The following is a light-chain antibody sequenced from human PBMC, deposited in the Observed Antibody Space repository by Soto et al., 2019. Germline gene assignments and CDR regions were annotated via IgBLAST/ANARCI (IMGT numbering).Light chain of an antibody. Sequence: LTQPASVSGSPGQSITISCTGTSSDVGAYNSVSWYQQHPGKAPKLMIYDVSDRPSGVSNRFSGSKSGNTASLTISGLQAEDEADYYCSSYTSSSTLVFGTGTKVTVL. CDR2: DVS. CDR3: SSYTSSSTLV. CDR1: SSDVGAYNS. V-gene: IGLV2-14*01. J-gene: IGLJ1*01.